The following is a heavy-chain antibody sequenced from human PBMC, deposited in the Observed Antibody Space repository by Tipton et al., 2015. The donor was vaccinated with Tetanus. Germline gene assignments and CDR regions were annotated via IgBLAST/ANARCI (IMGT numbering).Heavy chain of an antibody. D-gene: IGHD5/OR15-5a*01. CDR2: IHPSGST. J-gene: IGHJ4*02. Sequence: TLSLTCTIYGGSFSGYYWSWIRQPPGRGLEWIGEIHPSGSTNYNPSLKSRLTMSLDTSKTQFSLKLSSVTATDTAVYYCARHEESTDYCDNWGQGTLVTVSS. V-gene: IGHV4-34*01. CDR1: GGSFSGYY. CDR3: ARHEESTDYCDN.